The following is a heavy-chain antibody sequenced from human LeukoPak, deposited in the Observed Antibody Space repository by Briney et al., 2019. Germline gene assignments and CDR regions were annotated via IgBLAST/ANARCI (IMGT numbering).Heavy chain of an antibody. V-gene: IGHV3-21*01. CDR1: GFTFSNYS. CDR2: ISSSSSYI. CDR3: ARDQSTLWYFDL. D-gene: IGHD4-11*01. Sequence: GGSLRLSCAASGFTFSNYSMNWVRQAPGKGLEWVSSISSSSSYIYYADSVKGRFTISRDNAKNSLYLQMNSLRAEDTAVYYCARDQSTLWYFDLWGRGTLVTVSS. J-gene: IGHJ2*01.